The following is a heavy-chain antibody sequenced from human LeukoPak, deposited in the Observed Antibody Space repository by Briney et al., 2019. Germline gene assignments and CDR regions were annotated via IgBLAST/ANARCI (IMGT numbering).Heavy chain of an antibody. V-gene: IGHV3-30-3*01. J-gene: IGHJ5*02. CDR2: ISYDGSNK. D-gene: IGHD3-10*01. CDR3: ARARLQVRGFDP. Sequence: SCKVSGYTLTELSMHWVRQAPGKGLEWVAVISYDGSNKYYADSVKGRFTISRDNSKNTLYLQMNSLRAEDTAVYYCARARLQVRGFDPWGQGTLVTVSS. CDR1: GYTLTELS.